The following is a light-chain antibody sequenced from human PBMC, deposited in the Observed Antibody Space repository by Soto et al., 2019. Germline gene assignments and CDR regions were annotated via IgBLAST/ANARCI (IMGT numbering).Light chain of an antibody. CDR2: KAS. J-gene: IGKJ1*01. V-gene: IGKV1-5*03. Sequence: DIQMTQSPSTLSASVGDRVTITCRASQSISSWLAWYQQKPGKAPKLLIYKASSLESGVPSRFSGSGSGTEFTLTISSLQPDDFATYYCQQDNSFSWTFGQVTKADSK. CDR3: QQDNSFSWT. CDR1: QSISSW.